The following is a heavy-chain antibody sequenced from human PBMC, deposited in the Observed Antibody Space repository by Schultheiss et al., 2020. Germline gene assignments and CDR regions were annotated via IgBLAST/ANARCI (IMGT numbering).Heavy chain of an antibody. Sequence: SVKVSCKASGGTFSSYAISWVRQAPGQGLEWMGGIIPIFGTANYAQKFQGRVTITADESTSTAYMELSSLRSEDTAVYYCATQGDIVVVPAGGFGMDVWGQGTPVTVSS. CDR2: IIPIFGTA. CDR1: GGTFSSYA. D-gene: IGHD2-2*01. CDR3: ATQGDIVVVPAGGFGMDV. V-gene: IGHV1-69*13. J-gene: IGHJ6*02.